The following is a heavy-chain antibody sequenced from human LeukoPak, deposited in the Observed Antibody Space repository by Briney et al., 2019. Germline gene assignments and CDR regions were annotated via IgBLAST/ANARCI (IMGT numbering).Heavy chain of an antibody. V-gene: IGHV3-21*01. J-gene: IGHJ4*02. CDR1: GFTFSSYS. D-gene: IGHD2-15*01. CDR2: ISSSSSYI. CDR3: ARRYCSGGSCYLFDY. Sequence: GGSLRLSCAASGFTFSSYSMNWVRQAPGKGLEWVSSISSSSSYIYYADSVEGRFTISRDNAKNSLYLQMNSLRAEDTAVYYCARRYCSGGSCYLFDYWGQGTLVTVSS.